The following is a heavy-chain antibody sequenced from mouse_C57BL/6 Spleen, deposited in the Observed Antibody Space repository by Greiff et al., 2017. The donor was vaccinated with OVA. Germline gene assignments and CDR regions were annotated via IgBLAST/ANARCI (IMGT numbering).Heavy chain of an antibody. J-gene: IGHJ2*01. CDR3: ARLGLLPYYFDY. Sequence: QVQLQQSGAELVRPGSSVKLSCKASGYTFTSYWMHWVKQRPIQGLEWIGNIDPSDSETHYNQKFKDKATLTVDKSSSTAYMQLSSLTSEDSAVYYCARLGLLPYYFDYWGQGTTLTVSS. D-gene: IGHD2-3*01. CDR1: GYTFTSYW. CDR2: IDPSDSET. V-gene: IGHV1-52*01.